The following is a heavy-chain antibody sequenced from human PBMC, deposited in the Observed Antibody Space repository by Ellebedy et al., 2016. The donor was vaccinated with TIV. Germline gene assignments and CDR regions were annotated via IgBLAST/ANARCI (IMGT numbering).Heavy chain of an antibody. D-gene: IGHD2-21*02. V-gene: IGHV3-73*01. J-gene: IGHJ6*02. CDR3: IRTAVVVTAGLGYYGMDV. CDR2: IRSKANSYAT. CDR1: GFTFSGSA. Sequence: GESLKISXAASGFTFSGSAMHWVRQASGKGLEWVGRIRSKANSYATAYAASVKGRFTISRDDSKNTAYLQMNSLKTEDTAVYYCIRTAVVVTAGLGYYGMDVWGQGTTVTVSS.